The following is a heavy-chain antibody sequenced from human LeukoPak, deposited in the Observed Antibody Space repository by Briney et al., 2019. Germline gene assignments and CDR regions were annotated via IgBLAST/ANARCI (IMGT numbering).Heavy chain of an antibody. J-gene: IGHJ2*01. CDR3: AREGPNFSESGADSPDWYFDL. CDR1: GFTYSSSD. D-gene: IGHD2-21*01. CDR2: IGTGHDT. Sequence: PGGSLRLSCVAFGFTYSSSDMHWVRQVTGKGLGWVSAIGTGHDTYYTDSVKGRFTISRENAKDSLYLQMNNVRAGDSAVYFCAREGPNFSESGADSPDWYFDLWGRGTLVTVSS. V-gene: IGHV3-13*01.